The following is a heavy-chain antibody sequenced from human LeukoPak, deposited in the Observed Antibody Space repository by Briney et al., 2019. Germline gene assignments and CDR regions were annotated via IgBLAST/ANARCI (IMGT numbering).Heavy chain of an antibody. CDR3: ARGSVDPEVSWFDP. D-gene: IGHD3-3*01. CDR1: GGTFSSYA. J-gene: IGHJ5*02. CDR2: IIPIFGTA. Sequence: SVKVSCKASGGTFSSYAISWVRQAPGQGLGWMGGIIPIFGTANYAQKFQGRVTITTDESTSTAYMELSSLRSEDTAVYYCARGSVDPEVSWFDPWGQGTLVTVSS. V-gene: IGHV1-69*05.